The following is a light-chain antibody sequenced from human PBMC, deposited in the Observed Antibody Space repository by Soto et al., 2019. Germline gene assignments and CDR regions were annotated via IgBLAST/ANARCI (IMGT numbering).Light chain of an antibody. CDR3: KQYGSSPQT. J-gene: IGKJ1*01. CDR1: ESVASNY. CDR2: GAY. Sequence: EIVLTQSPGTLSLSPGERATLSCRASESVASNYLAWYQHKPGQAPRLLFFGAYNRATAIPDRFSGSGSGTDFTLTISRLEPEDFAVYYCKQYGSSPQTFGQGTKVDIK. V-gene: IGKV3-20*01.